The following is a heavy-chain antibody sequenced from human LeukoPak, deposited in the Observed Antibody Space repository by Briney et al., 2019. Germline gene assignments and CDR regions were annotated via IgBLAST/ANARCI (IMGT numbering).Heavy chain of an antibody. CDR3: ARDGGGSYLYAFDI. CDR2: IYYSGST. J-gene: IGHJ3*02. V-gene: IGHV4-59*01. Sequence: SETLSLTCTVSGGSISNYYWSWIRQPPGKGLEWIGYIYYSGSTKYNPSLKSRVTISVDTSKNQFSLRLSSVTAADTAVYYCARDGGGSYLYAFDIWGQGTMVTVSS. D-gene: IGHD1-26*01. CDR1: GGSISNYY.